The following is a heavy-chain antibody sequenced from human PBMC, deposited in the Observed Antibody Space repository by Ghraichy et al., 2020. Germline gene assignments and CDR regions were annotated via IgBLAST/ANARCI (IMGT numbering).Heavy chain of an antibody. V-gene: IGHV4-39*07. Sequence: SETLSLTCTVSGGSISSSSYYWGWIRQPPGKGLEWIGSIYYSGSTYYNPSLKSRVTISVDTSKNQFSLKLSSVTAADTAVYYCARGRVAYVPSCPDYWGQGTLVTVSS. J-gene: IGHJ4*02. D-gene: IGHD3-10*02. CDR3: ARGRVAYVPSCPDY. CDR2: IYYSGST. CDR1: GGSISSSSYY.